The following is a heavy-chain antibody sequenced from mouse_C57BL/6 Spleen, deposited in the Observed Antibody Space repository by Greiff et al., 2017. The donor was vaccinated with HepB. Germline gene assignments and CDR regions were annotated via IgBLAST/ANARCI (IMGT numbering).Heavy chain of an antibody. CDR1: GYTFTSYW. CDR3: ARSEWSDY. D-gene: IGHD1-1*02. J-gene: IGHJ2*01. CDR2: IDPSDSYT. Sequence: QVQLQQPGAELVMPGASVKLSCKASGYTFTSYWMHWVKQRPGQGLEWIGEIDPSDSYTNYNQKFKGKSTLTVDKSSSTAYMQLSSLTSEDSAVYYCARSEWSDYWGQGTTLTVSS. V-gene: IGHV1-69*01.